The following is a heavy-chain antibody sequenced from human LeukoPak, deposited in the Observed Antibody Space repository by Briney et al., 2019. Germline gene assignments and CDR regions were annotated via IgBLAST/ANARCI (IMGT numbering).Heavy chain of an antibody. CDR2: IIPIFGTA. CDR1: GGTFSSYA. Sequence: ASVKVSCKASGGTFSSYAISWVRQAPGQGLEWMGGIIPIFGTANYAQKFQGRVTITADESTSTAYMELSSLRSEDTAVYYCARENTRQGYMDVWGKGTTVTISS. V-gene: IGHV1-69*13. CDR3: ARENTRQGYMDV. J-gene: IGHJ6*03. D-gene: IGHD1-26*01.